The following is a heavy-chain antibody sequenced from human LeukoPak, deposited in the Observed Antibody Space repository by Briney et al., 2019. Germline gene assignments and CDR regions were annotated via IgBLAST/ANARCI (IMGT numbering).Heavy chain of an antibody. CDR1: GGSINSYY. CDR2: IYYSGIT. Sequence: SETLSLTCTVSGGSINSYYWSWIRQPPGKGLEYIGYIYYSGITNYNPSLKSRVTISLDTSKNQFSLQLNSVTPEDTAVYYCARENSGYWYRARLGLDYWGQGTLVTVSS. CDR3: ARENSGYWYRARLGLDY. D-gene: IGHD5-12*01. J-gene: IGHJ4*02. V-gene: IGHV4-59*12.